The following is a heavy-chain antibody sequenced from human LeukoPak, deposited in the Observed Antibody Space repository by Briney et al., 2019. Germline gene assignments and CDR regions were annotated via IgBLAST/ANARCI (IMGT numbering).Heavy chain of an antibody. CDR1: GFTFSSYA. J-gene: IGHJ4*02. Sequence: GSSLRLSCAASGFTFSSYAMHWVRPAPGKGLEWVAIISYDGSNKYYADSVKGRFTISRDNSKNTLSLQMNSLRAEDTAVYYCARAADYGDYVPQGYWGQGTLVTVSS. D-gene: IGHD4-17*01. V-gene: IGHV3-30-3*01. CDR3: ARAADYGDYVPQGY. CDR2: ISYDGSNK.